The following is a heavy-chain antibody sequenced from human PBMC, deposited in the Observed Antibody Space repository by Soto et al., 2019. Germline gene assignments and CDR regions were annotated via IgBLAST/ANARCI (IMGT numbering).Heavy chain of an antibody. CDR2: IIPIFGTA. Sequence: GASVKVSCKASGGTFSSYAISWVRQAPGQGLEWMGGIIPIFGTANYAQKFQGRVTITADKSTSTAYMELSSLRSEDTAVYYCASGFGYCSGGSCYSLDYWGQGTLVTVSS. J-gene: IGHJ4*02. CDR3: ASGFGYCSGGSCYSLDY. D-gene: IGHD2-15*01. CDR1: GGTFSSYA. V-gene: IGHV1-69*06.